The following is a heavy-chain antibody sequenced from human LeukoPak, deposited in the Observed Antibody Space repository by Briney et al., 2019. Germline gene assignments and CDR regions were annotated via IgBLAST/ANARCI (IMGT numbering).Heavy chain of an antibody. J-gene: IGHJ6*02. CDR3: AREMATMRYGMDV. CDR2: IFYTGDS. Sequence: SETLSLTCTVSGVSSSSSYWSWIRQPPGKGLEWIGYIFYTGDSNHNPSFKSRVSISLDTSKDQISLKLSSVTAADTAVYYCAREMATMRYGMDVWGQGTTVTVSS. V-gene: IGHV4-59*12. CDR1: GVSSSSSY. D-gene: IGHD5-24*01.